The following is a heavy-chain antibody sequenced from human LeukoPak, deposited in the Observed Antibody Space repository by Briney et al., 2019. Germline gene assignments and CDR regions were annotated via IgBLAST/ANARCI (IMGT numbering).Heavy chain of an antibody. V-gene: IGHV3-33*06. D-gene: IGHD3-16*01. CDR3: AKDTFTGGEFDY. CDR1: GFTFSSYG. Sequence: GGSLRLSCAASGFTFSSYGMHWVRQAPGKGLEWVAVIWYDGSNKYYADSVKGRFTISRDNSKNTLYLQMNSLRAEDTAVYYCAKDTFTGGEFDYWGQGTLVTVSS. J-gene: IGHJ4*02. CDR2: IWYDGSNK.